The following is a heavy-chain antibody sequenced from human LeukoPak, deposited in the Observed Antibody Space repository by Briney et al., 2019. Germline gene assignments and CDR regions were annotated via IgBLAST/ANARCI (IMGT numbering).Heavy chain of an antibody. J-gene: IGHJ5*02. V-gene: IGHV3-23*01. D-gene: IGHD6-19*01. CDR2: IFPSGGEI. Sequence: GGSLRLSCAASGFTFSTFAMIWVRQPPGKGLGWVSSIFPSGGEIHYADSVRGRFTISRDNSKSTLSLQMNSLRAEDTAVYYCARNRIAVAHWFDPWGQGTLVTVSS. CDR1: GFTFSTFA. CDR3: ARNRIAVAHWFDP.